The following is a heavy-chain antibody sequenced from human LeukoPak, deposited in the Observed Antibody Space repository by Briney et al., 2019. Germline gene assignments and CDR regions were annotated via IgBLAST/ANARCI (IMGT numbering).Heavy chain of an antibody. J-gene: IGHJ4*02. CDR3: ALTPPDNDYFDY. CDR2: ISAYNGNT. D-gene: IGHD4-23*01. V-gene: IGHV1-18*01. CDR1: GYTFTSYG. Sequence: GASVKVSCKASGYTFTSYGISWVRQAPGQGLEWMGWISAYNGNTNYAQKLQGRVTMTTDTSTSTAYMELRSLRSDDTVVYYCALTPPDNDYFDYWGQGTLVTVSS.